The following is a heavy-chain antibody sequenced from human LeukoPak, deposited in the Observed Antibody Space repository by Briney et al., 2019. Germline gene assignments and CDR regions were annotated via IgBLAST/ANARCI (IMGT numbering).Heavy chain of an antibody. V-gene: IGHV3-64D*06. Sequence: PGMSLRLSCAASAFTFSSYAMHWVRLAPGKGLEYVSAISSNGGSTYYADSVKGRFTISRDNSKNTLYLQMSSLRADDTAVYYCVKGFYDILTAYWGGGDYWGQGTLVTVSS. CDR1: AFTFSSYA. CDR3: VKGFYDILTAYWGGGDY. CDR2: ISSNGGST. D-gene: IGHD3-9*01. J-gene: IGHJ4*02.